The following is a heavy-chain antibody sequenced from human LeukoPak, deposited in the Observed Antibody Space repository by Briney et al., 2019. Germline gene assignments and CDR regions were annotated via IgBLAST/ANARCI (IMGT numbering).Heavy chain of an antibody. D-gene: IGHD2-15*01. J-gene: IGHJ3*02. Sequence: GGSLRLSCAASGFTFSSYWMSWVRQAPGKGLEWVANIKQDGSEKYYVDSVKGRFTISRDNAKNSLYLQMNSLRAEDTAVYHCASHQEWQLPSGFDIWGQGTMVTASS. V-gene: IGHV3-7*05. CDR1: GFTFSSYW. CDR2: IKQDGSEK. CDR3: ASHQEWQLPSGFDI.